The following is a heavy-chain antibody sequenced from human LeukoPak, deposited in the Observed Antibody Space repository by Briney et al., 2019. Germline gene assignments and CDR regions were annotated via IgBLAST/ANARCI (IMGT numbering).Heavy chain of an antibody. CDR2: IYYSGST. Sequence: SETLSLTCTVSGGSISSGGYYWSWIRQHPGKGLEWIGYIYYSGSTYYNPSLKSRVTISVDTSKNQFSLKLSSVTAADTAVYYCARVVRTTVWSFDISGQGTMVTVSS. CDR1: GGSISSGGYY. CDR3: ARVVRTTVWSFDI. D-gene: IGHD4-17*01. J-gene: IGHJ3*02. V-gene: IGHV4-31*03.